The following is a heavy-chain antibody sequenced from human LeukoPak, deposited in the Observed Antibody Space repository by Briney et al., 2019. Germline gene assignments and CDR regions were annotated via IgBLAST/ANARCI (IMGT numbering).Heavy chain of an antibody. J-gene: IGHJ5*02. D-gene: IGHD3-10*01. CDR3: ARENGGGYWFDP. V-gene: IGHV4-59*01. CDR1: DGSISNYY. Sequence: SETLSLTCTVSDGSISNYYWSWIRQPPGKGLEWIGFIYYSRSTNYNPSLKSRVTISVDTSKNQFSLKVSSVTAADTAVYYCARENGGGYWFDPWGQGTLVTVSS. CDR2: IYYSRST.